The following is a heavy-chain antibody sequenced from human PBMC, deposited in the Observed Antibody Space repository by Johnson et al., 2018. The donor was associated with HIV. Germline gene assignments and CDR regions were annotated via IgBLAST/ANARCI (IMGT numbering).Heavy chain of an antibody. CDR1: GFTVSSTY. J-gene: IGHJ3*02. Sequence: VQLVESGGDLIQPGGSLRLSCAASGFTVSSTYMSWVRQAPGKGLEWLSVLYSDGRTYYADSVKGRFTISRDGSKNTLFLQMNSLRVEDTAVYYCAKGADYADYEGAFDIWGQGTMVTVSS. V-gene: IGHV3-53*01. CDR2: LYSDGRT. CDR3: AKGADYADYEGAFDI. D-gene: IGHD4-17*01.